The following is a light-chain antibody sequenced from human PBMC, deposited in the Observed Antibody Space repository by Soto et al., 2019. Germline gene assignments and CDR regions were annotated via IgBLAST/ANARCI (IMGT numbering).Light chain of an antibody. Sequence: QSVLTQPPSVSGAPGQRVTISCTGSSSNIGAGHNVHWYQQLPGTAPKLLIYDNNNRPSGVPGRFSGSKSGTSASLAITGLQAEDEADYYCQSYDSSLSDVVFGGGTKLTVL. J-gene: IGLJ2*01. V-gene: IGLV1-40*01. CDR2: DNN. CDR1: SSNIGAGHN. CDR3: QSYDSSLSDVV.